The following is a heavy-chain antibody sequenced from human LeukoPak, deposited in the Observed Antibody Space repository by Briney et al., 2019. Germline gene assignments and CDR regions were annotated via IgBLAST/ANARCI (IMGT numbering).Heavy chain of an antibody. Sequence: PSETLPLTCTVSGGSISSYYWSWIRQPPGKGLEWIGYIYYSGSTNYNPSLKSRVTISVDTSKNQFSLKLSSVTAADTAVYYCARHGSGGSYSGRFDYWGQGTLVTVSS. CDR2: IYYSGST. D-gene: IGHD1-26*01. CDR1: GGSISSYY. CDR3: ARHGSGGSYSGRFDY. J-gene: IGHJ4*02. V-gene: IGHV4-59*08.